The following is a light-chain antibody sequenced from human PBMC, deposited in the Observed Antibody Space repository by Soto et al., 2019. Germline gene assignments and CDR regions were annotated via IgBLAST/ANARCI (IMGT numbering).Light chain of an antibody. Sequence: QSALTQPASVSGSPGQSITISCTGTSSDVGGYNYVSWYQHHPGKAPKLMIFDVSNRPSGVSNRFSGSKSGNTASLTISGLQPEDEADYYCSSYTTSNTRQTVFGTVTKLTVL. CDR1: SSDVGGYNY. CDR2: DVS. V-gene: IGLV2-14*03. J-gene: IGLJ1*01. CDR3: SSYTTSNTRQTV.